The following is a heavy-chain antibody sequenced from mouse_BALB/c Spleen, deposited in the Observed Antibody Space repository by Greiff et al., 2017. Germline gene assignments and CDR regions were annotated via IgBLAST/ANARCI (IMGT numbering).Heavy chain of an antibody. Sequence: VKVVESGPGLVQPSQSLSITCTVSGFSLTSYGVHWVRQSPGKGLEWLGVIWSGGSTDYNAAFISRLSISKDNSKSQVFFKMNSLQANDTAIYYCAIYYYGYNYAMDYWGQGTSVTVSS. CDR3: AIYYYGYNYAMDY. V-gene: IGHV2-2*02. J-gene: IGHJ4*01. D-gene: IGHD1-2*01. CDR1: GFSLTSYG. CDR2: IWSGGST.